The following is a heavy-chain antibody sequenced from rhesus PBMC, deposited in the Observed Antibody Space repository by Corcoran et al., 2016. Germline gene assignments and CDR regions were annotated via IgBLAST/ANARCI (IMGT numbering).Heavy chain of an antibody. CDR1: GGSISSNY. Sequence: QLQLQESGPGLVKPSETLSLTCAVSGGSISSNYWSWIRQPPGKGLEWIGRISSSGGSTDYNPSINSRVTLSTDTSKNQFSLKLSSVTAADTAVYYCARHYYDSGYYVFGAFDFWGQGLRVTVSS. J-gene: IGHJ3*01. CDR3: ARHYYDSGYYVFGAFDF. V-gene: IGHV4-173*01. CDR2: ISSSGGST. D-gene: IGHD3-28*01.